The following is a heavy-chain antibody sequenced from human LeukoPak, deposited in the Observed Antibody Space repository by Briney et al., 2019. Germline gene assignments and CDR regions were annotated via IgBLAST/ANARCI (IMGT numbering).Heavy chain of an antibody. J-gene: IGHJ5*02. D-gene: IGHD3-10*01. CDR1: GGSISSSSYY. V-gene: IGHV4-39*06. Sequence: SETLSLTYTVSGGSISSSSYYWGWIRQPPGKGLEWIGSIYYSGSTYYNPSLKSRVTISIDTSKNQFALKLSSVTAADTAVYYCARDQGGVVRGVIGWFDPWGQGALVTVSS. CDR2: IYYSGST. CDR3: ARDQGGVVRGVIGWFDP.